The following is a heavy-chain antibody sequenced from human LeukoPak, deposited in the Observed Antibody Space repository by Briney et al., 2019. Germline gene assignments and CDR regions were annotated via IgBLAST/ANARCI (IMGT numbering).Heavy chain of an antibody. Sequence: GGSLRLSCAASGFTFDDYVMNWVRQAPGKGLEWVSYISSSGSTIYYADSVKGRFTISRDNSKNTLYLQMNSLRAEDTAVYYCAKGRYSSSRLVLFDYWGQGTLVTVSS. CDR2: ISSSGSTI. J-gene: IGHJ4*02. CDR3: AKGRYSSSRLVLFDY. V-gene: IGHV3-48*01. CDR1: GFTFDDYV. D-gene: IGHD6-13*01.